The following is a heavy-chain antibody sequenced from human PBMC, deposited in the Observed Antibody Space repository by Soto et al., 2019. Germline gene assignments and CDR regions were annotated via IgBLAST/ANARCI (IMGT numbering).Heavy chain of an antibody. CDR2: IDPSDSYT. CDR3: ATYCSSTSCYSSAFDI. CDR1: GYSFTSYW. D-gene: IGHD2-2*02. J-gene: IGHJ3*02. V-gene: IGHV5-10-1*01. Sequence: GDSLKISRKGSGYSFTSYWISWVRQMPGKGLEWMGRIDPSDSYTNYSPSFQGHVTISADKSISTAYLQWSSLKASDTAMYYCATYCSSTSCYSSAFDIWGQGTMVTVSS.